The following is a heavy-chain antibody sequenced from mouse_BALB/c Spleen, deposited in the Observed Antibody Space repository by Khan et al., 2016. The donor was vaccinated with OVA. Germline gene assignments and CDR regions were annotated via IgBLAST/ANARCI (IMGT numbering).Heavy chain of an antibody. CDR3: ARRGLRWDFDY. V-gene: IGHV1-7*01. CDR1: GYTFINYW. D-gene: IGHD1-1*01. J-gene: IGHJ2*01. CDR2: INPSTAYT. Sequence: VQLKQSGAELAKPGASVKMSCKASGYTFINYWILWVKQRPGQGLEWIGYINPSTAYTEYNQNFKDQATLTADKSSRTAYMQLSSLTSEDSAVYYCARRGLRWDFDYWGQGTTLTVSS.